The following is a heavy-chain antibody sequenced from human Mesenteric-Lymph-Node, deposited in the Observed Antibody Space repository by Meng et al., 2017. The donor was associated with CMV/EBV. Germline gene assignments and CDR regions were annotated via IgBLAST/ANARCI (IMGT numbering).Heavy chain of an antibody. V-gene: IGHV1-3*01. CDR1: TFTNYP. CDR2: INADNGNT. CDR3: ARGTEYCSSTSCPTPLDY. J-gene: IGHJ4*02. Sequence: TFTNYPIHWVRQAPGQRPEWMGWINADNGNTKYSQKFQGRVIFTRDTSASTAYMELSSLRSEDTAVYYCARGTEYCSSTSCPTPLDYWGQGTLVTVSS. D-gene: IGHD2-2*01.